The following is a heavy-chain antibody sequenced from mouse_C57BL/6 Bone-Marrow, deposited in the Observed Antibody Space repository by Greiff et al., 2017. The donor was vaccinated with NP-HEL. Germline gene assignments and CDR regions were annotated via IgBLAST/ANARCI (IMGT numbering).Heavy chain of an antibody. Sequence: VQLQQSGAELVRPGASVKLSCTASGFNIKDDYMHWVKQRPEQGLEWIGWIDPENGDTEYASKFQGKATITADTSSNTAYLQLSSRTSEDTAVYYWTTGIYYYGSEDAMDYWGQGTSVTVSS. D-gene: IGHD1-1*01. J-gene: IGHJ4*01. CDR1: GFNIKDDY. CDR3: TTGIYYYGSEDAMDY. CDR2: IDPENGDT. V-gene: IGHV14-4*01.